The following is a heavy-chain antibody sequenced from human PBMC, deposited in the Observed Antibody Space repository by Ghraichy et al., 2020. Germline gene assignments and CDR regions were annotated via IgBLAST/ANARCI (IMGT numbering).Heavy chain of an antibody. CDR2: TFYRSKWFN. CDR3: AKEDPLYSTRFDS. V-gene: IGHV6-1*01. Sequence: SQTLSLTCAISGDSVSSNSAAWNWIRQSPSRGLEWLGRTFYRSKWFNDYAIFVKSRISINPDTSKNHFSLHLNSVISEDTAIYYCAKEDPLYSTRFDSWGQGTLVTVSS. J-gene: IGHJ4*02. D-gene: IGHD6-13*01. CDR1: GDSVSSNSAA.